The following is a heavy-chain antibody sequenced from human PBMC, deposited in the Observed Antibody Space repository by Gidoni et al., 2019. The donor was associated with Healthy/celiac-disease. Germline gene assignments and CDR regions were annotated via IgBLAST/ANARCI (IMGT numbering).Heavy chain of an antibody. V-gene: IGHV3-23*01. CDR1: GFTFSSYA. CDR2: ISGSGGST. J-gene: IGHJ6*02. Sequence: EVQLLESGGGLVQPGGSLRLSCAASGFTFSSYAMSWVRQAPGKGLEWVSAISGSGGSTYYADSVKGRFTISRDNSKNTLYLQMNSLRAEDTAVYYCAKDPGYSGYDFPGGYYYGMDVWGQGTTVTVSS. CDR3: AKDPGYSGYDFPGGYYYGMDV. D-gene: IGHD5-12*01.